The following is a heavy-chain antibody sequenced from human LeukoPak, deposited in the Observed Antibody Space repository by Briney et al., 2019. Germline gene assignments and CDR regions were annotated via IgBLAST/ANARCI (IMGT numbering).Heavy chain of an antibody. V-gene: IGHV4-61*02. CDR1: GDSISSGSYY. Sequence: SETLSLTCTVSGDSISSGSYYWSWIRQPAGKGLEWIGRIYTSGSTDYNPSLKSRVTISVDTSKNQFSLKLSSVTAADTAVYYCASDKTLAYCGGDCYPETWGQGALVTVSS. CDR2: IYTSGST. CDR3: ASDKTLAYCGGDCYPET. J-gene: IGHJ5*02. D-gene: IGHD2-21*01.